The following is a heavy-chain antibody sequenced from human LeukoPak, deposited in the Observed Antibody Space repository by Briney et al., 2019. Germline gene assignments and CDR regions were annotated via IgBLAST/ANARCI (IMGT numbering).Heavy chain of an antibody. Sequence: TSETLSLTYTVSGGSISSSSYYWGWIRQPPGKGLEWIGSIYYSGSTYYNPSLKSRVTISVDTSKNQFSLKLSSVTAADTAVYYCARDPGDYWGQGTLVTVSS. CDR1: GGSISSSSYY. CDR3: ARDPGDY. J-gene: IGHJ4*02. V-gene: IGHV4-39*07. CDR2: IYYSGST. D-gene: IGHD3-10*01.